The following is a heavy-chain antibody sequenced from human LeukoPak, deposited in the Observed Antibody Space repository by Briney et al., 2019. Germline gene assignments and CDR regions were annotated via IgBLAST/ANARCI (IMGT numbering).Heavy chain of an antibody. V-gene: IGHV3-33*01. Sequence: GGSLRLSCAASGFTFSSYGMHWVRQAPGKGLEWVAVIWYDGSNKYYADSVKGRFTISRDNSKNTLCLQMNSLRAEDTAVYYCARDLPYSSSWNFDYWGQGTLVTVSS. CDR1: GFTFSSYG. CDR3: ARDLPYSSSWNFDY. CDR2: IWYDGSNK. J-gene: IGHJ4*02. D-gene: IGHD6-13*01.